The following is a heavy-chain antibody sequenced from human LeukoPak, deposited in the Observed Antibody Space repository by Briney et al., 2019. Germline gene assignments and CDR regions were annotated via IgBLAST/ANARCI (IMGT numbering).Heavy chain of an antibody. J-gene: IGHJ6*03. CDR1: GGSFSGYY. CDR2: INHSGST. D-gene: IGHD3/OR15-3a*01. V-gene: IGHV4-34*01. CDR3: ARLAVGRVDYYYYMDV. Sequence: SETLSLTCAVYGGSFSGYYWNWIRQPPGKGLGWVGEINHSGSTNYNPSIKSRVTISVDTSKNQFSLKLSSVTAADTAVYYWARLAVGRVDYYYYMDVWGKGTTVTVSS.